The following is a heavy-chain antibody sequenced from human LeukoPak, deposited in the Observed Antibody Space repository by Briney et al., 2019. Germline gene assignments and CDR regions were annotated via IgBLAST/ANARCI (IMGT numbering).Heavy chain of an antibody. D-gene: IGHD2-15*01. CDR3: ARPDCSGGSCYWVWLDY. Sequence: PGGSLTLSCAASGFTFSSYGMHWGRQAPGKGLEWVAVISYDGSNKYYADSVKGRFTISRDNSKNTLYLQMNSLRAEDTAVYYCARPDCSGGSCYWVWLDYWGQGTLVTVSP. V-gene: IGHV3-30*03. CDR1: GFTFSSYG. J-gene: IGHJ4*02. CDR2: ISYDGSNK.